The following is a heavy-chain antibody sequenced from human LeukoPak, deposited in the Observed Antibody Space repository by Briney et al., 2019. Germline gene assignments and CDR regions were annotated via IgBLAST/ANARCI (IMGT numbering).Heavy chain of an antibody. V-gene: IGHV4-59*01. Sequence: SETLSLTCTVSGGSISTYYWNWIRQTPGKGLEWIGHISYGNTDYNPSLKSRATISVDTSKNQFSLKLTSVTAADTAVYYCARDKAHSYGRYFDPWGQGAPVTVSS. J-gene: IGHJ5*02. CDR1: GGSISTYY. CDR3: ARDKAHSYGRYFDP. CDR2: ISYGNT. D-gene: IGHD5-18*01.